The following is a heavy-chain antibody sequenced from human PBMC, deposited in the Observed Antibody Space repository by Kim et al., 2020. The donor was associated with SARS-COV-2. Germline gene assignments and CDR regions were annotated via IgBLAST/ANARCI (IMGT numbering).Heavy chain of an antibody. CDR3: TTDPQWLVIDFYGMDV. CDR1: GFTFSNAW. CDR2: TKSKTDGGTT. Sequence: GGSLRLSCAASGFTFSNAWMSWVRQAPGKGLEWVGRTKSKTDGGTTDYAAPVKGRFTISRDDSKNTLYLQMNSLKTEDTAVYYCTTDPQWLVIDFYGMDVWGQGTTVTVSS. D-gene: IGHD6-19*01. V-gene: IGHV3-15*01. J-gene: IGHJ6*02.